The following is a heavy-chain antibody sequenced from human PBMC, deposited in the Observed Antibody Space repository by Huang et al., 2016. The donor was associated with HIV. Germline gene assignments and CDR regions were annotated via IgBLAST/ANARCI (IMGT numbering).Heavy chain of an antibody. V-gene: IGHV3-30*04. CDR3: ARGPFDLYYYYMDV. Sequence: QVQLVESGGGVVQPGRSLRLSCTASGFTFDNHAMHWVRPAQGKGREWVAVISYEGRNDFYADSVKGRFTISRDNSKNTLFLQLASLRADDTAVYYCARGPFDLYYYYMDVWGIGTTVTVSS. D-gene: IGHD3-9*01. J-gene: IGHJ6*03. CDR1: GFTFDNHA. CDR2: ISYEGRND.